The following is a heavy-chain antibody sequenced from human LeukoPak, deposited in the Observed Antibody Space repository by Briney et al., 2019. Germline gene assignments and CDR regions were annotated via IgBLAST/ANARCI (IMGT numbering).Heavy chain of an antibody. CDR2: VYYTGRT. Sequence: SETLSLTCTVSGGSLTGYYWSWIRQPPGKGLEWIAYVYYTGRTLYNPSLESRVTISVDTSKTQISLKLTSVTAADTAVYYCVSFTDVVGGVNWGRGTLVTVSS. CDR3: VSFTDVVGGVN. D-gene: IGHD3-10*01. CDR1: GGSLTGYY. J-gene: IGHJ4*02. V-gene: IGHV4-59*08.